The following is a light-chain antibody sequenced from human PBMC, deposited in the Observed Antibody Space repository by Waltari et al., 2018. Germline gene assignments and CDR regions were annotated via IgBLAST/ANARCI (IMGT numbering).Light chain of an antibody. J-gene: IGLJ3*02. CDR2: EVS. V-gene: IGLV2-14*01. CDR1: TSDVGGYNY. Sequence: QSALTQPASVSGSPGQSITISCTGTTSDVGGYNYVSWYQQHPGKAPKLMIFEVSNRPSGVSKRFSGSKSGNTASLTISGLQAEDEADYYCSSYTSNNTRVFGGGTKLTVL. CDR3: SSYTSNNTRV.